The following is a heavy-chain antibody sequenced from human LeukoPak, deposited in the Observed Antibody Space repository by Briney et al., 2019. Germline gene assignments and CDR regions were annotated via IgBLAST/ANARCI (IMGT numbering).Heavy chain of an antibody. V-gene: IGHV3-30*18. CDR1: GFTFSSYG. D-gene: IGHD3-9*01. CDR3: AKGLRYSDN. J-gene: IGHJ4*02. CDR2: ISYDGSNK. Sequence: PGRSLRLSCAASGFTFSSYGMHWVRQAPGKGLEWVAIISYDGSNKYYADSVKGRFTISRDNSKNTLYLQMNSLRADDTAVYYCAKGLRYSDNWGQGTLVTVSS.